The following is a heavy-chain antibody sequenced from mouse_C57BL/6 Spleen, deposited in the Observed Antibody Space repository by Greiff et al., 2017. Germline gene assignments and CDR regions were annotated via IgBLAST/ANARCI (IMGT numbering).Heavy chain of an antibody. Sequence: EVKVEESGEGLVKPGGSLKLSCAASGFTFSSYAMSWVRQTPEKRLEWVAYISSGGDYIYYADTVKGRFTISRDNARNTLYLQMSSLKSEDTAMYYCTRHCWDGRDDAMDYWGQGTSVTVSS. J-gene: IGHJ4*01. V-gene: IGHV5S21*01. CDR3: TRHCWDGRDDAMDY. CDR1: GFTFSSYA. D-gene: IGHD4-1*01. CDR2: ISSGGDYI.